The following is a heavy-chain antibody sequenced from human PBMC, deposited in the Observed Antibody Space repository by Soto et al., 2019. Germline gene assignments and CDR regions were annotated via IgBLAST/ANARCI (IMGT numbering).Heavy chain of an antibody. D-gene: IGHD3-22*01. Sequence: EVQLVESGGGLVQPGGSLRLSCAASGFTFSSYGMNWVRQAPGKGLEWVSYISSSSTTIYYADSVKGRFTIFRDNAKNSLYLQLNSLRDEDTAVYYCARSPYYYDSSNYYGYWSQGTLVTVSS. CDR2: ISSSSTTI. CDR3: ARSPYYYDSSNYYGY. J-gene: IGHJ4*02. CDR1: GFTFSSYG. V-gene: IGHV3-48*02.